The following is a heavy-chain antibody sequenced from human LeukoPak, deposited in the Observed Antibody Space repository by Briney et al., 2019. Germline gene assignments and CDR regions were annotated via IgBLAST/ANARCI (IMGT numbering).Heavy chain of an antibody. CDR3: ARGVTGIYYYYYMDV. CDR1: GYTFTGYY. CDR2: ISPNSGDA. J-gene: IGHJ6*03. D-gene: IGHD6-13*01. Sequence: ASVKVSCKASGYTFTGYYMHWVRQAPGQGLEWMGWISPNSGDANYAQKFQDRVTMTRDTSISTAYMELSRLRSDDTAVYYCARGVTGIYYYYYMDVWGKGTTVTVSS. V-gene: IGHV1-2*02.